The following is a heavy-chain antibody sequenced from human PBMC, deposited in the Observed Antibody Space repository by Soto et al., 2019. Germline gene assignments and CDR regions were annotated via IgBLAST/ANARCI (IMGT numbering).Heavy chain of an antibody. CDR3: ARAPGGDYVWWFDP. CDR2: INHSGST. Sequence: PSETLSLTCAVYGGSFSGYYWSWIRQPPGKGLEWIGEINHSGSTNYNPSLKSRVTISVDTSKNQFSLKLSSVTAADTAVYYCARAPGGDYVWWFDPWGQGTLVTVSS. CDR1: GGSFSGYY. D-gene: IGHD3-16*01. J-gene: IGHJ5*02. V-gene: IGHV4-34*01.